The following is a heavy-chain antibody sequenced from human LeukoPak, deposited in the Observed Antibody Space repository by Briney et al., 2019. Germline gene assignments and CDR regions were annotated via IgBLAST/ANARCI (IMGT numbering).Heavy chain of an antibody. D-gene: IGHD3-22*01. CDR1: GFTFSSYE. CDR3: ARDKGYYYDSSGTFDY. CDR2: ISSSGSTI. V-gene: IGHV3-48*03. Sequence: GGSLRLSCAASGFTFSSYEMNWVRQAPGKGLEWVPYISSSGSTIYYADSVKGRFTISRDNAKNSLYLQMNSLRAEDTAVYYCARDKGYYYDSSGTFDYWGQGTLVTVSS. J-gene: IGHJ4*02.